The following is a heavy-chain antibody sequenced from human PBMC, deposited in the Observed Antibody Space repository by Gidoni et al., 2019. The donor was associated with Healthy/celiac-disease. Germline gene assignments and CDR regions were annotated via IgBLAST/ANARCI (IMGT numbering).Heavy chain of an antibody. D-gene: IGHD4-17*01. V-gene: IGHV4-34*01. Sequence: QVQLQQWGAGLLKPSETLSLTCAVHGGSFSGYYWSWIRQPPGKGLEWIGEINHSGSTNYNPSLKSRVTISVDTSKNQFSLKLSSVTAADTAVYYCASGYGDYSPVGYWGQGTLVTVSS. CDR2: INHSGST. CDR1: GGSFSGYY. J-gene: IGHJ4*02. CDR3: ASGYGDYSPVGY.